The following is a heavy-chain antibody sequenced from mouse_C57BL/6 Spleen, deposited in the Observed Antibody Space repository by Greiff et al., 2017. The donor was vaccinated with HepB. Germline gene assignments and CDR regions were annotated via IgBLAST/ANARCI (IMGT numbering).Heavy chain of an antibody. D-gene: IGHD2-5*01. J-gene: IGHJ1*03. V-gene: IGHV1-7*01. CDR1: GYTFTSYW. Sequence: QVQLKESGAELAKPGASVKLSCKASGYTFTSYWMHWVKQRPGQGLEWIGYINPSSGYTKYNQKFKDKATLTADKSSSTAYMQLSSLTYEDSAVYYCARGSNYVDWYFDVWGTGTTVTVSS. CDR2: INPSSGYT. CDR3: ARGSNYVDWYFDV.